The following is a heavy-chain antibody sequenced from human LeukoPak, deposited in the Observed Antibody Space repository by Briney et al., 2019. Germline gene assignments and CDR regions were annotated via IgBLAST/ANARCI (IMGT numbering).Heavy chain of an antibody. J-gene: IGHJ4*02. Sequence: SETLSLTCTVSGGSISSYYWSWIRQPPGKGLEWIGYIYHSGSTYYNPSLKSRVTISVDRSKNQFSLKLSSVTAADTAVYYCARALPTVTFDYWGQGTLVTVSS. CDR2: IYHSGST. CDR1: GGSISSYY. D-gene: IGHD4-17*01. V-gene: IGHV4-59*12. CDR3: ARALPTVTFDY.